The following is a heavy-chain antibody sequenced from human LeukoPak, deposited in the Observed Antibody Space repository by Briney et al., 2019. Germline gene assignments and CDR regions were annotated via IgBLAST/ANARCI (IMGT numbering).Heavy chain of an antibody. Sequence: SVKVSCKASGGTFSSYAISWVRQAPGQGLEWMGGIIPIFGTANYAQKFQGRVTITTDESTSTAYMELSSLRSGDTAVYYCATPRIAAAGLFDYWGQGTLVTVSS. J-gene: IGHJ4*02. CDR1: GGTFSSYA. D-gene: IGHD6-13*01. CDR2: IIPIFGTA. V-gene: IGHV1-69*05. CDR3: ATPRIAAAGLFDY.